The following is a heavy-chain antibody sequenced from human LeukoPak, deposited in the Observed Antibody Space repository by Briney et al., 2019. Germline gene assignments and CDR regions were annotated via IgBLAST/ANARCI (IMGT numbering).Heavy chain of an antibody. D-gene: IGHD3-22*01. V-gene: IGHV3-33*01. J-gene: IGHJ4*02. CDR2: IWYDGSNK. CDR1: GFTFSSYG. CDR3: ARHDSSGYYFDY. Sequence: GGSLRLSCVASGFTFSSYGMHWVRQAPGKGLEWVAVIWYDGSNKYYADSVKGRFTISRDNSKNTLYLQMNSLRAEDTAVYYCARHDSSGYYFDYWGQGTLVTVSS.